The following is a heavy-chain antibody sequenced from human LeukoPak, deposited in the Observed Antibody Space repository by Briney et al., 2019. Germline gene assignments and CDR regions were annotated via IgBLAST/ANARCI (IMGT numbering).Heavy chain of an antibody. CDR3: ARGDFAEYFQH. Sequence: ASVKVPCKASGYTFTSYYMHWVRQAPGQGVEWMGWTHPTSGGTNYAQKFQGRVTMTRDTSISTAYMELSRLSSDDTALYYCARGDFAEYFQHWGQGTLVTVSS. V-gene: IGHV1-2*02. CDR1: GYTFTSYY. CDR2: THPTSGGT. J-gene: IGHJ1*01.